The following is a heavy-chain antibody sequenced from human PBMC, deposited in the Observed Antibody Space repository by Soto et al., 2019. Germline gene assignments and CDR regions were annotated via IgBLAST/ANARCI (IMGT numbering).Heavy chain of an antibody. J-gene: IGHJ4*02. V-gene: IGHV2-5*02. CDR2: IYWDDDK. CDR1: GFSLTTSGVG. D-gene: IGHD5-18*01. Sequence: QITLKESGPTLVRPTQTLTLTCTFSGFSLTTSGVGLGWIRQSPGKALEWVALIYWDDDKRYSPSLKSRLTITKDTSKNQVVLTMTNMDPVDTATYYCAHQYSYGRQGGSFDYWGQGTLVTVSS. CDR3: AHQYSYGRQGGSFDY.